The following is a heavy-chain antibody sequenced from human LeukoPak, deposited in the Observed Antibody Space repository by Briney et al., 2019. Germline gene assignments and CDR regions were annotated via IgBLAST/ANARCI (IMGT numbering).Heavy chain of an antibody. CDR1: GYTFTSYG. V-gene: IGHV1-18*01. J-gene: IGHJ6*03. Sequence: ASVKVSCKASGYTFTSYGISWVRQAPGQGLEWMGWISAYNGNTNYAQKLQGRVTMTTDTSTSTAYMELRSLRSDDTAVYYCARDRQVGYCSSTSCWVSEYMDVWGKGTTVTVSS. CDR3: ARDRQVGYCSSTSCWVSEYMDV. CDR2: ISAYNGNT. D-gene: IGHD2-2*01.